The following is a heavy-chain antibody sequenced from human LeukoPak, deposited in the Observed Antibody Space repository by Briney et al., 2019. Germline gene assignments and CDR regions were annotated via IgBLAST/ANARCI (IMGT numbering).Heavy chain of an antibody. CDR1: GFTVSSKD. Sequence: GSLRLSCAASGFTVSSKDMTWVRQPPGKGLEWIGSIYHSGSTYYNLSLKSRVTISGDTSRNQFSLKLRSVTAADTAVYYCARLGFGSGSVDWGQGTLVIVSS. D-gene: IGHD2-8*02. J-gene: IGHJ4*02. CDR3: ARLGFGSGSVD. CDR2: IYHSGST. V-gene: IGHV4-39*01.